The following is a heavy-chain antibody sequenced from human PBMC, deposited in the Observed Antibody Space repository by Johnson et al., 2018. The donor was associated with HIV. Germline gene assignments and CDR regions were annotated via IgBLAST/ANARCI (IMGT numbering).Heavy chain of an antibody. CDR2: ISWNSGSI. CDR3: AKDLLEKPGNPEVWDAFDI. D-gene: IGHD1-14*01. CDR1: GFTFDDYA. J-gene: IGHJ3*02. V-gene: IGHV3-9*01. Sequence: VQLVESGGGLVQPGRSLRLSCAASGFTFDDYAMHWVRQAPGKGLEWVSGISWNSGSIGYADSVKGRFTISRDNAKNSLYLQMNSLGAEDTAVYYCAKDLLEKPGNPEVWDAFDIWGQGTMVTVSS.